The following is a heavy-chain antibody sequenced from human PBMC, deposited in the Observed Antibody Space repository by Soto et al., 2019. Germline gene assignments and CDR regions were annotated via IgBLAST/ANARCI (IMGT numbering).Heavy chain of an antibody. Sequence: GGSLRLSCAASGFTFSSYSMNWVRQALGQGLEWVSYISSSSSTIYYADSVKGRFTISSDNAKNSLYLQMNSLRDEDTAVHYCARDAWAGPAPSEGAAAGTYWGQGTQVTGSS. J-gene: IGHJ4*02. CDR2: ISSSSSTI. V-gene: IGHV3-48*02. CDR1: GFTFSSYS. CDR3: ARDAWAGPAPSEGAAAGTY. D-gene: IGHD6-13*01.